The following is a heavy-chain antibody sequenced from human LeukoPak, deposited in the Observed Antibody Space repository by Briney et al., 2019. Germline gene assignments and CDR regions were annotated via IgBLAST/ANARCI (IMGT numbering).Heavy chain of an antibody. D-gene: IGHD2-2*01. V-gene: IGHV4-4*07. Sequence: SETLSLTCTVSGGSISSYYWSWLPQPAGQGLEWVGRIYTSGSTNYNPSLKSRVTMSVDTSKNQFSLKLSSVTAADTAVYYCASSGYCSSTSCYRYYYYYMDVWGKGTTVTVSS. CDR2: IYTSGST. CDR3: ASSGYCSSTSCYRYYYYYMDV. CDR1: GGSISSYY. J-gene: IGHJ6*03.